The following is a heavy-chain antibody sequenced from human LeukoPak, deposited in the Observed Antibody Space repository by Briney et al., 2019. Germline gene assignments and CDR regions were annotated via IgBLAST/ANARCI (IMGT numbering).Heavy chain of an antibody. Sequence: QPGRSLRLSCAASGFTFSSFGMHWVRQAPGKGLEWVAIIWYDGSNKYYADSVKGRFTISRDNPKNTLYLQMNSLRAEDTAVYYCARGGYDLDYWGQGTLVTVSS. J-gene: IGHJ4*02. CDR3: ARGGYDLDY. CDR2: IWYDGSNK. V-gene: IGHV3-33*01. CDR1: GFTFSSFG. D-gene: IGHD5-12*01.